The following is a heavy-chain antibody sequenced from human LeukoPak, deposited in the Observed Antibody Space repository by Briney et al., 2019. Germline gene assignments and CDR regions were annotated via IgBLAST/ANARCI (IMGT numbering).Heavy chain of an antibody. V-gene: IGHV3-48*01. CDR3: ARETGNSSGWFDP. J-gene: IGHJ5*02. Sequence: GGSLRLSCAASVFTFSRYSMNWVRQAPGKGLEWVSYISSSSSTIYYTDSVRGRFTISRDNAKNTLYLQMNSLRAEDTAVYYCARETGNSSGWFDPWGQGTLVTVSS. D-gene: IGHD1-1*01. CDR1: VFTFSRYS. CDR2: ISSSSSTI.